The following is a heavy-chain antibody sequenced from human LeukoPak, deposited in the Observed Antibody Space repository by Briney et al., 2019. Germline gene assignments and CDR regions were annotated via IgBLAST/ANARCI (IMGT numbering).Heavy chain of an antibody. V-gene: IGHV3-23*01. D-gene: IGHD3-10*01. CDR1: GFAFSSYA. CDR2: TSGRGGNP. Sequence: SGGSLSLSCADSGFAFSSYAMSWVRPAPGEGLGRVSVTSGRGGNPYSADYVKGRFTISRDKSQNTVYLHMNSREAEDTALFFFGKETGIILVRVPVDYWGQGTLVTVSS. J-gene: IGHJ4*02. CDR3: GKETGIILVRVPVDY.